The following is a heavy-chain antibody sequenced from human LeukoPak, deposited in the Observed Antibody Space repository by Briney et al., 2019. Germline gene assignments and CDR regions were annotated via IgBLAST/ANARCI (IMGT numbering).Heavy chain of an antibody. CDR2: IYYSGST. D-gene: IGHD2-21*01. Sequence: SETLSLTCTVSGGSISSYYWSWIRQPPGKGLEWIGYIYYSGSTNYNPSHKSRVTISVDMSKNQFSVKLSSVTAADTAVYYCARDSYSADWGQGTLVTVSS. V-gene: IGHV4-59*01. CDR3: ARDSYSAD. CDR1: GGSISSYY. J-gene: IGHJ4*02.